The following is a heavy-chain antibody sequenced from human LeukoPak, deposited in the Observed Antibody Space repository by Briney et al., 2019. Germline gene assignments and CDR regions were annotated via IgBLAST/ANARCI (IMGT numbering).Heavy chain of an antibody. CDR3: ARAVVVAATVKWFDP. Sequence: SGTLSFTCTVSGGSISGYYWSWIRQSPGKGLEWIGYIYYSGSTNYNPSLKSRVTMSVDTSKNHFSLKVSSVTAADTAVYYCARAVVVAATVKWFDPWGQGTLVTVSS. J-gene: IGHJ5*02. CDR2: IYYSGST. D-gene: IGHD2-15*01. CDR1: GGSISGYY. V-gene: IGHV4-59*01.